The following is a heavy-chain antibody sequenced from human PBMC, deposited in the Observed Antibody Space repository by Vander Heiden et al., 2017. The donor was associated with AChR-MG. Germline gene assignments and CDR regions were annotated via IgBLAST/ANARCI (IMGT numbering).Heavy chain of an antibody. CDR1: GRSFSGYY. CDR2: INHSGST. D-gene: IGHD2-15*01. Sequence: QVQLQPWGAGLLKPSVTLSLPCAVYGRSFSGYYWSWIRQPPGKGLEWIGEINHSGSTNYNPSLKSRVTISVDTSKNQFSLKLSSVTAADTAVYYCARGSGDWGQGTLVTVSS. CDR3: ARGSGD. J-gene: IGHJ4*02. V-gene: IGHV4-34*01.